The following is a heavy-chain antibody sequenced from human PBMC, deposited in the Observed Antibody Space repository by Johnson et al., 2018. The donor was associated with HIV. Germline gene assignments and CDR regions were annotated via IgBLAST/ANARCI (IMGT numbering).Heavy chain of an antibody. J-gene: IGHJ3*02. D-gene: IGHD5-18*01. CDR3: ARVSLAYRYGYDAFDI. CDR1: GITVSRNY. CDR2: IYSGDNT. Sequence: VQLVESGGGLAQPGGSLRLSCAASGITVSRNYMSWVRQAPGKGLEWVSLIYSGDNTKYADSVKGRFTISRDNSKNTLFLQMNSLRPEDTAVYYCARVSLAYRYGYDAFDIWGQGTMVTVSS. V-gene: IGHV3-66*02.